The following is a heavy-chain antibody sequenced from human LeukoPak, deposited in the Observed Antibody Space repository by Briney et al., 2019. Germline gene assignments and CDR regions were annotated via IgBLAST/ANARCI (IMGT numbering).Heavy chain of an antibody. CDR3: ARATLAVAGRRVFDY. Sequence: PSETLSLTCTVSGGSISSYYWSWIRQPPGQGMEWLGYIYYYESTNYNPSLKSRVTISVDTSKNQFSLKLSSVTAARTAVYYCARATLAVAGRRVFDYWGQGTLVTVSS. CDR1: GGSISSYY. D-gene: IGHD6-19*01. CDR2: IYYYEST. J-gene: IGHJ4*02. V-gene: IGHV4-59*01.